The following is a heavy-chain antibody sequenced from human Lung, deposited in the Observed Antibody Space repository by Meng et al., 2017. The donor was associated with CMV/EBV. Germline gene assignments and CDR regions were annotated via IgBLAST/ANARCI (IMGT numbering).Heavy chain of an antibody. CDR2: IYYSGST. D-gene: IGHD3-10*01. CDR3: ARDVEYYGSGSDF. J-gene: IGHJ4*02. CDR1: GGSIRSSTYY. V-gene: IGHV4-39*07. Sequence: SETLSLXXTVSGGSIRSSTYYWGWIRQPPGQGLEWIGSIYYSGSTHYNPSLESRVTMSVDASKNRFSLKLSSVTAADTAVYYCARDVEYYGSGSDFWGQGTXVTVSS.